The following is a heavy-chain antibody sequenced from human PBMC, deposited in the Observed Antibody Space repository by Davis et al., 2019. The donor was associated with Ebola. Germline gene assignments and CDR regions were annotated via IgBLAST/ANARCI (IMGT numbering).Heavy chain of an antibody. CDR3: AKDHRVDRWVVDY. V-gene: IGHV3-30*04. J-gene: IGHJ4*02. D-gene: IGHD5-12*01. CDR2: ISYDGSNK. CDR1: GFTFSSYA. Sequence: GESLKISCAASGFTFSSYAMHWVRQAPGKGLEWVAVISYDGSNKYYADSVKGRFTISRDNSKNTLYLQMNSLRAEDTAVYYCAKDHRVDRWVVDYWGQGTLVTVSS.